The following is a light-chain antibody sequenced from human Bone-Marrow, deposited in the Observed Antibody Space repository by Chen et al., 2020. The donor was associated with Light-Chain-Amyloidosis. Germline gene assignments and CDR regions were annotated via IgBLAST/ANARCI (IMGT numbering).Light chain of an antibody. Sequence: QSALTQPDSVSGSPGRSITFSCTGNSTDISADDYVSWYQQHPCKAPKLLIFEVSDRPSGISNRLCVSKYVNTASLTISGLQAEDEADYYCDSYTTNSLWVFGGGTKLNVL. CDR2: EVS. V-gene: IGLV2-14*03. CDR3: DSYTTNSLWV. CDR1: STDISADDY. J-gene: IGLJ3*02.